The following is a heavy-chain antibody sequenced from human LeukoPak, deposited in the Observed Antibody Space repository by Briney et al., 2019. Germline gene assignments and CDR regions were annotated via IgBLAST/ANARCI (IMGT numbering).Heavy chain of an antibody. V-gene: IGHV3-23*01. J-gene: IGHJ6*03. CDR1: GFTFSSYA. CDR3: ANGMGTYYYYMDV. D-gene: IGHD1-1*01. CDR2: ISGSGGST. Sequence: GGSLRLSCAASGFTFSSYAMNWVRQAPGKGLEWVSGISGSGGSTYYADSVKGRFTISRDNSKNTLYLQMNSLRAEDTAVYYCANGMGTYYYYMDVWGKGTTVTVSS.